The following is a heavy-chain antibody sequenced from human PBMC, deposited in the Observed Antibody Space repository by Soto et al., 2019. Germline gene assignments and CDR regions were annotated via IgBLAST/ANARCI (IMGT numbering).Heavy chain of an antibody. J-gene: IGHJ2*01. V-gene: IGHV4-61*08. Sequence: SETLSLTCTVSGGSISSGGYYCSWIRQHPGKGLEWIGYIYYNGSPEYNPSLKSRVTLSLDTSKNQFSLKLDSVTAADTAVYYCARGSVVQYWYFDLWGRGTLVTVSS. CDR2: IYYNGSP. CDR3: ARGSVVQYWYFDL. D-gene: IGHD2-15*01. CDR1: GGSISSGGYY.